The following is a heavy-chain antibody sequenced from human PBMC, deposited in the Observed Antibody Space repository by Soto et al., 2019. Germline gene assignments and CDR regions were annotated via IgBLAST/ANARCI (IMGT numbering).Heavy chain of an antibody. V-gene: IGHV1-69*13. CDR3: ARRGTAMVKIYYGMDV. CDR1: GGTFSSYA. J-gene: IGHJ6*02. D-gene: IGHD5-18*01. Sequence: LVKVSCKASGGTFSSYAISWVRQAPGQGLEWMGGIIPIFGTANYAQKIQSRVTITADEYTSTAYMELSSLRSEDTAVYYCARRGTAMVKIYYGMDVWGQGTTVTVSS. CDR2: IIPIFGTA.